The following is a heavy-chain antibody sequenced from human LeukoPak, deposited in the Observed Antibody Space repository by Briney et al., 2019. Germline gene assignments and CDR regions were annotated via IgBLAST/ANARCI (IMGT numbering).Heavy chain of an antibody. D-gene: IGHD6-13*01. CDR2: IYYSGST. J-gene: IGHJ4*02. Sequence: SETLSLTCTVSGGSISSYYWSWIRQPPWKGLEWIGYIYYSGSTNYNPSLKSRVTISVDTSKNQFSLKLSSVTAADTAVYYCARAAYSSSHDYWGQGTLVTVSS. CDR1: GGSISSYY. CDR3: ARAAYSSSHDY. V-gene: IGHV4-59*01.